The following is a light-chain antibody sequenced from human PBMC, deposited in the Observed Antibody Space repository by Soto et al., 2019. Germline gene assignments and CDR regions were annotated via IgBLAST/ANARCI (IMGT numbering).Light chain of an antibody. CDR2: EAS. CDR3: QQYNDSAT. V-gene: IGKV1-5*03. J-gene: IGKJ1*01. Sequence: DIQMTQSPSTLSASVGDRVTITCRANQNISTWLAWYQQKPGKAPKFLIYEASTLKSGVPSRFSGSGSGTEFTLTISSLQPDDFATYYCQQYNDSATFGLGTKVEIK. CDR1: QNISTW.